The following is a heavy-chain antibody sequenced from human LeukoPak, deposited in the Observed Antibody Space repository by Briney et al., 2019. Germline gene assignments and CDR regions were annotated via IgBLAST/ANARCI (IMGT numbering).Heavy chain of an antibody. J-gene: IGHJ4*02. CDR1: GGSISSYY. V-gene: IGHV4-59*01. D-gene: IGHD2-15*01. CDR2: IYYSGST. CDR3: ARVVAAKYYFDY. Sequence: SETLSLTCTVPGGSISSYYWSWIRQPPGKGLEWIGYIYYSGSTNYNPSLKSRVTISVDTSKNQFSLKLSSVTAADTAVYYCARVVAAKYYFDYWGQGTLVTVSS.